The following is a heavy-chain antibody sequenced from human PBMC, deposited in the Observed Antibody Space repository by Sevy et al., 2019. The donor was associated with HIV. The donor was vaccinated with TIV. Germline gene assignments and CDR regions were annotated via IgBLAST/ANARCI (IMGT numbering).Heavy chain of an antibody. J-gene: IGHJ6*02. CDR2: IYSGGST. Sequence: GGSLRLSCAASGFTVSRNYMSWVRQAPGKGLEWVSLIYSGGSTYYGDYLMGGFTISRDNSKNTLYLQMSSLRADDTACYYCAGISQNYYYGMDVWGQGTTVTVSS. CDR1: GFTVSRNY. D-gene: IGHD3-16*02. CDR3: AGISQNYYYGMDV. V-gene: IGHV3-53*01.